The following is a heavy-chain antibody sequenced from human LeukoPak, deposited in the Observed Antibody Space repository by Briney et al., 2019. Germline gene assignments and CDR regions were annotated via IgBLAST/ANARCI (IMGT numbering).Heavy chain of an antibody. D-gene: IGHD3-22*01. J-gene: IGHJ4*02. CDR1: GFTFSSYG. V-gene: IGHV3-30*02. CDR2: IRYDGSNK. Sequence: GGSLRLSCAASGFTFSSYGMHWVRQAPGKGLEWVAFIRYDGSNKYYADSVKGRFTISRDNSKNTLYLQMNSLRAEDTAVYYCAEDNYYDSSGYYRPFDYWGQGTLVTVSS. CDR3: AEDNYYDSSGYYRPFDY.